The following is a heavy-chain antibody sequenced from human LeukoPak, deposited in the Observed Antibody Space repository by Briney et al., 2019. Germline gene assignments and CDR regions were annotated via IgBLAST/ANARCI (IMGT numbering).Heavy chain of an antibody. V-gene: IGHV3-21*01. CDR2: ISSSSTYI. D-gene: IGHD2-2*01. Sequence: PGGSLRLSCAASGFTFSSFSTNWVRQAPGKGLEWVSSISSSSTYIYYADSVKGRFTISRDNAKNSLYLQMNSLRAEDTAVYYCWMGGSTSCQRGGCWFDPWGQGTLVTVSS. CDR1: GFTFSSFS. CDR3: WMGGSTSCQRGGCWFDP. J-gene: IGHJ5*02.